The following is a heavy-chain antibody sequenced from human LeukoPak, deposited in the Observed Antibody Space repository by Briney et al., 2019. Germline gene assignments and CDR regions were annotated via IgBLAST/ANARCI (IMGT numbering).Heavy chain of an antibody. CDR1: GYTFTGYY. D-gene: IGHD3-16*02. CDR2: INPNSGGT. V-gene: IGHV1-2*02. J-gene: IGHJ4*02. CDR3: ARRVTFGGVIVNDY. Sequence: ASVKVSCKASGYTFTGYYMHWVRQAPGQGLEWMGWINPNSGGTNYAQKFQGRVTMTRDTSISTAYMELSRLRSDDTAVYYCARRVTFGGVIVNDYWGQGTLVTVSS.